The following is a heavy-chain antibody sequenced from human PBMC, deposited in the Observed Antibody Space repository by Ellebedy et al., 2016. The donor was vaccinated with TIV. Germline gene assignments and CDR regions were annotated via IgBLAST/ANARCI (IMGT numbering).Heavy chain of an antibody. CDR3: ARQVVGAYYYYYGMDV. D-gene: IGHD1-26*01. CDR1: GGSISSYY. Sequence: MPSETLSLTCTVSGGSISSYYWSWIRQPPGKGLVGSGYIYYSGSTNYNPSLKSRVSISVDTSKNQFSLKLSSVTAADTAVYYCARQVVGAYYYYYGMDVWGQGTTVTVSS. CDR2: IYYSGST. V-gene: IGHV4-59*08. J-gene: IGHJ6*02.